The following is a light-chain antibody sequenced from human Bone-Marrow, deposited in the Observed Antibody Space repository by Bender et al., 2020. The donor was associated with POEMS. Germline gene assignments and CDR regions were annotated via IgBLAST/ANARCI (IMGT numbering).Light chain of an antibody. Sequence: QSALTQPPSASGSPGQSVTISCTGTSNDVGGYNFVSWYQQHPGKAPKLMIYEGTKRPSGVSNRFSGSKSGNTASLTISGLQAEDEADYYCCSYAGRRVFGGGTKLTVL. CDR2: EGT. CDR1: SNDVGGYNF. V-gene: IGLV2-23*01. CDR3: CSYAGRRV. J-gene: IGLJ3*02.